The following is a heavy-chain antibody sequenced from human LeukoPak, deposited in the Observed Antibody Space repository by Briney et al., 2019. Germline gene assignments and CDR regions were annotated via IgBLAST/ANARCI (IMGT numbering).Heavy chain of an antibody. CDR3: ATHGDSSGYYSDS. Sequence: GGSLRLSCAPSGFPFSVFSMNWGRQTPGKGLEWVSSISGNSQYIVYADSLRGRFTISRDNAESSLYMQTTSLRAEDTAVYYCATHGDSSGYYSDSWGQGTLVTVSS. CDR1: GFPFSVFS. V-gene: IGHV3-21*01. J-gene: IGHJ4*02. D-gene: IGHD3-22*01. CDR2: ISGNSQYI.